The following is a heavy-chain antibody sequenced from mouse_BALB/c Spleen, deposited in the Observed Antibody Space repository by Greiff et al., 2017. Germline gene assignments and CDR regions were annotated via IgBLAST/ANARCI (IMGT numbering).Heavy chain of an antibody. J-gene: IGHJ2*01. Sequence: VQLQESGPGLVAPSQSLSITCTVSGFSLTGYGVNWVRQPPGKGLEWLGMIWGDGSTDYNSALKSRLSISKDNSKSQVFLKLNSLQTDDTATYYCAKGGGYFDYWGQGTTLTVSS. CDR2: IWGDGST. CDR3: AKGGGYFDY. V-gene: IGHV2-6-7*01. CDR1: GFSLTGYG.